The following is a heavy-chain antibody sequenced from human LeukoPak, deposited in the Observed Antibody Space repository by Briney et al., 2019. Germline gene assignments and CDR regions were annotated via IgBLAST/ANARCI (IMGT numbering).Heavy chain of an antibody. CDR1: GSSFPNFW. CDR3: ARYAGLHRPFDA. V-gene: IGHV5-51*01. Sequence: GGSLNFSCPGPGSSFPNFWIGGVRRLPGKGRGGMGLIYPDDSDTTYSPSFQGQVTMSVDKSITSAYLRWGSLKASDTAMYYCARYAGLHRPFDARGQGTTGTVSP. J-gene: IGHJ3*01. CDR2: IYPDDSDT. D-gene: IGHD2-21*02.